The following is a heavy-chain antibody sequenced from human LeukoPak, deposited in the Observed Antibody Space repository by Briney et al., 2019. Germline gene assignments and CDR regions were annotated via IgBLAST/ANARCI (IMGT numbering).Heavy chain of an antibody. V-gene: IGHV4-39*02. D-gene: IGHD6-19*01. CDR1: GGSISSSSYY. CDR3: ARDDIEVAHDAFDI. Sequence: SETLSLTCTVSGGSISSSSYYWGWIRQPPGKMLEWIGSIYYSGCTYYSPSLKSRVTISVDTSKNQCSLKLSSVTAADTAVYYCARDDIEVAHDAFDIWGQGTMVTVSS. J-gene: IGHJ3*02. CDR2: IYYSGCT.